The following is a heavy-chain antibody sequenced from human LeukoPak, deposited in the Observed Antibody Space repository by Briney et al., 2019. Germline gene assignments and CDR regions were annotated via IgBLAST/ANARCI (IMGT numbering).Heavy chain of an antibody. CDR1: GGSISSYY. CDR2: IYTSGST. V-gene: IGHV4-4*09. Sequence: SETLSLTCTVSGGSISSYYWSWIRQPPGKGLEWIGHIYTSGSTNYNPSLKSRVTISVDTSKNQFSLKLSSVTAADTAVYYCARAIGRGPFDYWGQGTLVTVSS. CDR3: ARAIGRGPFDY. J-gene: IGHJ4*02.